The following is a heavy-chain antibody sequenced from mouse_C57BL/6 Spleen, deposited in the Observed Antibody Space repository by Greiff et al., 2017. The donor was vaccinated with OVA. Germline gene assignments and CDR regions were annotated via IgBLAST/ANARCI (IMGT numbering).Heavy chain of an antibody. CDR3: ARTSFYNDYDN. V-gene: IGHV1-69*01. CDR2: IDPSDSYT. J-gene: IGHJ2*01. Sequence: VQLQQPGAELVMPGASVKLSCKASGYTFTSYWMHWVKQRPGQGLEWIGEIDPSDSYTNYNQKFKGKSTLTVDKSSSTAYMQLSSLTSEDSAVYYCARTSFYNDYDNWGQGTTLTVSS. CDR1: GYTFTSYW. D-gene: IGHD2-4*01.